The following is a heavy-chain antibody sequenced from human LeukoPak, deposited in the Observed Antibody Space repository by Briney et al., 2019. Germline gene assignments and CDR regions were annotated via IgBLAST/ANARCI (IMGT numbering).Heavy chain of an antibody. V-gene: IGHV4-59*01. D-gene: IGHD2-2*01. J-gene: IGHJ5*02. CDR2: IYYSGST. Sequence: SETLSLTCTVSGGSISNYYWTWIRQPPGKGLESIGFIYYSGSTIYNPSFKSRVTISVDTSKNQFSLKLSSVTAADTAVYYCARMEEGLGYCRGSGCYWLDPWGQGTLVTVSS. CDR1: GGSISNYY. CDR3: ARMEEGLGYCRGSGCYWLDP.